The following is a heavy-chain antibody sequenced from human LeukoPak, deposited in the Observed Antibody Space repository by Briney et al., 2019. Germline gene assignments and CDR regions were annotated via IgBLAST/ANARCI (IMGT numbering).Heavy chain of an antibody. J-gene: IGHJ5*02. CDR3: ARTSIAAAGTLPYNWFDP. CDR1: GGSISSYY. D-gene: IGHD6-13*01. Sequence: PSETLSLTCPVSGGSISSYYWSWIRQPPGKGLEWIGYIYYSGSTNYNPSLKSRVTISVDTSKNQFSLKLSSVTAADTAVYYCARTSIAAAGTLPYNWFDPWGQGTLVTVSS. CDR2: IYYSGST. V-gene: IGHV4-59*01.